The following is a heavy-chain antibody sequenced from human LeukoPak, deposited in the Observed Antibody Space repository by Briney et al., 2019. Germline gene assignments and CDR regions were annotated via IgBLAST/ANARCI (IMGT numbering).Heavy chain of an antibody. CDR3: ARVGDDYGDYATDY. D-gene: IGHD4-17*01. J-gene: IGHJ4*02. V-gene: IGHV3-48*01. CDR2: ISGSSSTI. CDR1: GFTFSSYS. Sequence: PGGSLRLSCAASGFTFSSYSMNWVRQAPGKGLEWVSYISGSSSTIYYADSVKGRFTISRDNAKNSLYLQMNSLRAEDTAVYYCARVGDDYGDYATDYWGQGTLVTVSS.